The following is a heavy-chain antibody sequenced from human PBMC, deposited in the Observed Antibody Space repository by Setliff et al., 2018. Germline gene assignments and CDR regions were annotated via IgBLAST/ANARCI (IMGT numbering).Heavy chain of an antibody. J-gene: IGHJ4*02. V-gene: IGHV3-23*01. CDR1: TLTFTYA. CDR3: ARVGVPAVGLYFDY. Sequence: GGSLRLSCAASTLTFTYAMSWVRQTPGKGLEWIASINGDGADTYYAASMKGRFTISRDNSKRTLYLQMSSLRAADTAVYYCARVGVPAVGLYFDYWGQGTLVTVSS. CDR2: INGDGADT. D-gene: IGHD2-8*01.